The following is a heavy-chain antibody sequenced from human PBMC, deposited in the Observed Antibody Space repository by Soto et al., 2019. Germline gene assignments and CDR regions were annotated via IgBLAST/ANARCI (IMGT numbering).Heavy chain of an antibody. D-gene: IGHD3-9*01. CDR3: ARMRNILTGYPGRFDY. CDR2: IYYSGST. V-gene: IGHV4-59*01. J-gene: IGHJ4*02. Sequence: QVQLQASGPGLVKPSETLSLTCTVSGGSISTYYWSWIRQPPGKGLEWIGSIYYSGSTNYNPSLKSRATISVDTSKNQFSLKLSSVTAAYTAVYYWARMRNILTGYPGRFDYWGQGTLVTVSS. CDR1: GGSISTYY.